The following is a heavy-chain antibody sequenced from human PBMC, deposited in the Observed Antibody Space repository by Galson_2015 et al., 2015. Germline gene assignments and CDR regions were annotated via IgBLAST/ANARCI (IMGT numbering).Heavy chain of an antibody. CDR3: ARVGVEGAAAGIWELYYYYYMDV. D-gene: IGHD6-13*01. V-gene: IGHV1-8*01. CDR2: MNPNSGNT. CDR1: GYTFTSYD. Sequence: SVKVSCKASGYTFTSYDINWVRQATGQGLEWMGWMNPNSGNTGYAQKFQGRVTMTRNTSISTAYMELSSARSEDTAVYYCARVGVEGAAAGIWELYYYYYMDVWGKGTTVTVSS. J-gene: IGHJ6*03.